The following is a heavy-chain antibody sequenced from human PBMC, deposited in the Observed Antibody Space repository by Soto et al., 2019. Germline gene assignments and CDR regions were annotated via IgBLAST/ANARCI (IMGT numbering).Heavy chain of an antibody. CDR2: ISSSSITI. J-gene: IGHJ4*02. V-gene: IGHV3-48*01. Sequence: GGSLRLSCAASGFTFSVYSMNWVRQAPGRGLEWVAYISSSSITIHYADSVKGRFTISRDNAKNSVYLQMNSLRGDDTAVYYCATKGDSGSIWGKGTLVTVST. CDR3: ATKGDSGSI. D-gene: IGHD3-22*01. CDR1: GFTFSVYS.